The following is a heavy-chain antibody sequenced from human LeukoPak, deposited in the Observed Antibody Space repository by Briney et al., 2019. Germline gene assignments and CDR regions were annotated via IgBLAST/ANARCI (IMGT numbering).Heavy chain of an antibody. CDR2: IYYSGST. CDR3: ATTEWTMGELWKNWYDS. J-gene: IGHJ5*01. D-gene: IGHD3-16*01. Sequence: SETLSLTCTVSGGSISSDYWRWIRQPPGKGLEWIGYIYYSGSTNYNSSLKSRVTISVDTSKNQYSLTQRSVTAADAAVYYCATTEWTMGELWKNWYDSWGQGRQVTV. V-gene: IGHV4-59*08. CDR1: GGSISSDY.